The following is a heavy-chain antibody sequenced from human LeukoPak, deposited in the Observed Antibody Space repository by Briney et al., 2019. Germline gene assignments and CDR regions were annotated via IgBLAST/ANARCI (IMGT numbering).Heavy chain of an antibody. J-gene: IGHJ3*02. V-gene: IGHV1-3*01. CDR1: GYTFTSYA. CDR3: ARSLQSARYCSGGSCYREAFDI. CDR2: INAGNGNT. Sequence: ASVKVSCKASGYTFTSYAMHWVRQAPGQRLEWMGWINAGNGNTKYSQKFQGRVTITRDTSASTAYMELSSLRSEDTAVYYCARSLQSARYCSGGSCYREAFDIWGQGTMVTVSS. D-gene: IGHD2-15*01.